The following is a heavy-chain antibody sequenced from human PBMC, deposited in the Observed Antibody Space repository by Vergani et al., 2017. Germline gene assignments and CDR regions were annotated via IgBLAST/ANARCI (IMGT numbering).Heavy chain of an antibody. CDR1: GGSINPSSSF. J-gene: IGHJ2*01. CDR3: ARVRVANWYFDL. Sequence: QLQLQESGPGLVKPSETLSLICTVSGGSINPSSSFWGWSRPSPGKGLEWIGSINYVGRTDYIPSLQRRATVFVDTSKNQFTLNLTSGTAADTAGYYCARVRVANWYFDLWVRGTLVTVSS. V-gene: IGHV4-39*01. D-gene: IGHD2-15*01. CDR2: INYVGRT.